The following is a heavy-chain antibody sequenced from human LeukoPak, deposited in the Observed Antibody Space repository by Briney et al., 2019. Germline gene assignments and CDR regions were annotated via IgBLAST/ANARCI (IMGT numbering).Heavy chain of an antibody. CDR2: ISAYNGNT. CDR1: GYTFTSYG. D-gene: IGHD6-19*01. V-gene: IGHV1-18*01. Sequence: VASVKVSCKASGYTFTSYGISWVRQAPGQGLEWMGWISAYNGNTNYAQKLQGRVTMTTDTSTSTAYMELRSLRSDDTAVYYCARLKIPYIAVAGIYYYYGMDVWGQGTTVTVSS. CDR3: ARLKIPYIAVAGIYYYYGMDV. J-gene: IGHJ6*02.